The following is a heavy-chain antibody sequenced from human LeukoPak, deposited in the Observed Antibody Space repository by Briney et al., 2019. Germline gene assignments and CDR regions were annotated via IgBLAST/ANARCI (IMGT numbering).Heavy chain of an antibody. CDR3: ARFHRHQLPKSDY. J-gene: IGHJ4*02. D-gene: IGHD1-14*01. CDR1: GYIFDDYD. Sequence: ASVKVSCKTSGYIFDDYDINWVRQATGQGLEWMGWMNPYSGGTGYAQNFQGRVTMTRDTSISTAYTELSSLTSEDTAVYYCARFHRHQLPKSDYWGQGTLVTVSS. V-gene: IGHV1-8*01. CDR2: MNPYSGGT.